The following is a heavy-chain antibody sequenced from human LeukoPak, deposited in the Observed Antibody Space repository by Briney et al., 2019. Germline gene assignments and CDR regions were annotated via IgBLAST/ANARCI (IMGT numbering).Heavy chain of an antibody. CDR2: TKNKANSYTT. D-gene: IGHD1-26*01. J-gene: IGHJ1*01. Sequence: GGSLRLSCAASGFTFSDHYMDWVRQAPGKGLKWVGRTKNKANSYTTEYAASVKGRFTISRDESKNSLYLQMNSLKTEDTAVYYCARWDSGSCSDWGQGTLVTVSS. CDR3: ARWDSGSCSD. V-gene: IGHV3-72*01. CDR1: GFTFSDHY.